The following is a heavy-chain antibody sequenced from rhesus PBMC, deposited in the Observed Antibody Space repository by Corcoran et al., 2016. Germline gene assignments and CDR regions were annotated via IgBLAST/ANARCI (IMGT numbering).Heavy chain of an antibody. CDR2: IYGSGGST. Sequence: QVQLQESGPAVVKPSETLSLTCAVSGGSISSSYWWSWIRQSPGKEREWIGGIYGSGGSTEYNPSLKSRVTISIDTSKNQFSLKLSSVTAADTAVYFCARHGGHYYGSGFLDYWGQGVLVTVSS. V-gene: IGHV4-93*02. CDR3: ARHGGHYYGSGFLDY. D-gene: IGHD3-28*01. J-gene: IGHJ4*01. CDR1: GGSISSSYW.